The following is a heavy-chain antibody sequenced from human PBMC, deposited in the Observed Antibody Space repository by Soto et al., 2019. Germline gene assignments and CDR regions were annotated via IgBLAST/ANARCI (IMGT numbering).Heavy chain of an antibody. CDR3: ARGESIASLWFDY. CDR1: GGTFSSYA. CDR2: IIPIFGTA. D-gene: IGHD6-6*01. Sequence: QVQLVQSGAEVKKPGSSVKVSCKASGGTFSSYAISWVRQAPGQGLEWMGGIIPIFGTANYAQKFQGRVTSTADESTTTAYMELSSLRSEDTPMYYCARGESIASLWFDYWGQGTLVTVSS. J-gene: IGHJ4*02. V-gene: IGHV1-69*12.